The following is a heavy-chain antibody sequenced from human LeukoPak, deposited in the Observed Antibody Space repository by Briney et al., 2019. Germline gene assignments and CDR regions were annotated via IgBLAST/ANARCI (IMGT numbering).Heavy chain of an antibody. CDR1: GFTFSSYA. J-gene: IGHJ5*02. D-gene: IGHD2-2*02. CDR2: ISGSGGST. V-gene: IGHV3-23*01. Sequence: PGGSLRLSCAASGFTFSSYAMSWVRQASGKGLEWVSAISGSGGSTYYADSVKGRFTISRDNFKNTLYLQMNSLRAEDTAVYYCAKLRGPAAIVVVPAAIRYNWFDPWGQGTLVTVSS. CDR3: AKLRGPAAIVVVPAAIRYNWFDP.